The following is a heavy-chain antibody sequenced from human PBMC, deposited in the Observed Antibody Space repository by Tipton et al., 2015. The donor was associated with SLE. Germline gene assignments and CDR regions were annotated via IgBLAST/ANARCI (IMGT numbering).Heavy chain of an antibody. CDR3: ARARWYSSGSAMGDAFDI. D-gene: IGHD6-19*01. V-gene: IGHV4-59*08. Sequence: TLSLTCTVSGGPFNGYHWSWIRQPPGKGLEWIGYIHYSGSTNYNPSLKSRVTISVDTSKNQFSLKLSSVTAADTAVYYCARARWYSSGSAMGDAFDIWGQGTMVTVSS. CDR1: GGPFNGYH. CDR2: IHYSGST. J-gene: IGHJ3*02.